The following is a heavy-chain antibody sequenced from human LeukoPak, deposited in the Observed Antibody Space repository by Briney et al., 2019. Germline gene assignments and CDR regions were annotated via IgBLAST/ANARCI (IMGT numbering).Heavy chain of an antibody. CDR2: IYHSGST. V-gene: IGHV4-30-2*01. CDR3: ARQGVVGAIRYYYYYYMDV. Sequence: PSQTLSLTCTVSGGSISSGGYYWSWIRQPPGKGLEWIGYIYHSGSTYYNPSLKSRVTISVDTSKNQFSLKLSSVTAADTAVYYCARQGVVGAIRYYYYYYMDVWGKGTTVTVSS. J-gene: IGHJ6*03. D-gene: IGHD1-26*01. CDR1: GGSISSGGYY.